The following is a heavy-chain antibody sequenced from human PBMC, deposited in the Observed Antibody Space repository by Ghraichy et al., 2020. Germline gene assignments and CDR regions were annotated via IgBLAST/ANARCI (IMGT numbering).Heavy chain of an antibody. V-gene: IGHV5-51*01. D-gene: IGHD3-10*01. CDR3: ARHARSSTRPLWFTGSRGDYTGMDV. CDR2: IYPGDSDT. J-gene: IGHJ6*02. Sequence: GESLNISCKGSGYSFTTYWIDWVRQMPGKGLEWMGIIYPGDSDTRYSPSFQGQVTISADKSISTAYLQWSSLKASDTAMYYCARHARSSTRPLWFTGSRGDYTGMDVWCQGTTVTVS. CDR1: GYSFTTYW.